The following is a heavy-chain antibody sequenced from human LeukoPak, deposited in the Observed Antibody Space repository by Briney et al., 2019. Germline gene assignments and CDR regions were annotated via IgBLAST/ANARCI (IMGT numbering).Heavy chain of an antibody. Sequence: PRGSLRPSCAASGFAFNSYSIKWVRQAPGKGLEWVSSITSRSSYIYNADSVKGRFTISRDNAKNSLYLQMSSLRAEDTAVYYCARVAQGASTENYYYYYMDVWGKGTTVTVSS. CDR3: ARVAQGASTENYYYYYMDV. J-gene: IGHJ6*03. CDR2: ITSRSSYI. V-gene: IGHV3-21*01. CDR1: GFAFNSYS. D-gene: IGHD1-1*01.